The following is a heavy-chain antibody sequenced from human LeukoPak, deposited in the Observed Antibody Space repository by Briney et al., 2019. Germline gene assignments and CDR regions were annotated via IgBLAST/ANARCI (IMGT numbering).Heavy chain of an antibody. CDR1: GGTFSSYA. CDR2: IIPIFGTA. CDR3: ARDLAITIFGVVIRTDACDI. D-gene: IGHD3-3*01. Sequence: SVKVSCKASGGTFSSYAISWVRQAPGQGLEWMGGIIPIFGTANYAQKCQGRVTITADESRSTAYMELSSLRSEDTAVYYCARDLAITIFGVVIRTDACDIWGQGTMVTVSS. J-gene: IGHJ3*02. V-gene: IGHV1-69*13.